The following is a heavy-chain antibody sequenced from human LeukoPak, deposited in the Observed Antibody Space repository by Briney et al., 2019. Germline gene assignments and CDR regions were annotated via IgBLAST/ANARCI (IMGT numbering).Heavy chain of an antibody. CDR2: IWYDGSNK. Sequence: PGRSLRLSCAASGFTFSSYGMHWVRQAPGKGLEWVAVIWYDGSNKYYADSVKGRFTISRDNSKNTLYLQMNSLRAEDTAVYYCAKDQYFDWFPNPYYFDYWGQGTLVTVSS. CDR3: AKDQYFDWFPNPYYFDY. V-gene: IGHV3-33*06. CDR1: GFTFSSYG. D-gene: IGHD3-9*01. J-gene: IGHJ4*02.